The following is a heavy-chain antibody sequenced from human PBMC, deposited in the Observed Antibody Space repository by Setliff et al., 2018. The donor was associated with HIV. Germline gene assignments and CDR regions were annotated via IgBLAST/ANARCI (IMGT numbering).Heavy chain of an antibody. Sequence: SETLSLTCTVSGGTNDSGGHYWSWIRQHPGKGLERIGYIFYSGDTSYNPSLKSRLNLSLDMSKNQFSLKVNSVTAAYTAVYYCARGDVYCTNGVCYNQHYYPMDVWGQGTTVTVSS. J-gene: IGHJ6*02. D-gene: IGHD2-8*01. CDR1: GGTNDSGGHY. V-gene: IGHV4-31*03. CDR2: IFYSGDT. CDR3: ARGDVYCTNGVCYNQHYYPMDV.